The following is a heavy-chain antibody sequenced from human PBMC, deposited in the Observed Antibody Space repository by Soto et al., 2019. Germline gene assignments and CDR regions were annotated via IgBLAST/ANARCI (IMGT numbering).Heavy chain of an antibody. J-gene: IGHJ6*02. D-gene: IGHD3-3*01. V-gene: IGHV1-18*01. Sequence: ASVKVSCKASGYTFTSYGISWVRQAPGQGLEWMGWISAYNGNTNYAQKLQGRVTMTTDTSTSTAYMELRSLRSDDTAVYYCARPLLGLRFLEWVTGYYYGMDVWGQGTRVTVSS. CDR1: GYTFTSYG. CDR3: ARPLLGLRFLEWVTGYYYGMDV. CDR2: ISAYNGNT.